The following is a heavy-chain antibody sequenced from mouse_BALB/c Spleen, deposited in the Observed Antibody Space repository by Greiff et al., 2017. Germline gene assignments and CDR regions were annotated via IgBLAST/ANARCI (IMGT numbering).Heavy chain of an antibody. CDR2: ISYSGST. CDR3: ARRSYGYEGYFDY. J-gene: IGHJ2*01. V-gene: IGHV3-8*02. Sequence: EVKVVESGPSLVKPSQTLSLTCSVTGDSITSGYWNWIRKFPGNKLEYMGYISYSGSTYYNPSLKSRISITRDTSKNQYYLQLNSVTTEDTATYYCARRSYGYEGYFDYWGQGTTLTVSS. D-gene: IGHD2-2*01. CDR1: GDSITSGY.